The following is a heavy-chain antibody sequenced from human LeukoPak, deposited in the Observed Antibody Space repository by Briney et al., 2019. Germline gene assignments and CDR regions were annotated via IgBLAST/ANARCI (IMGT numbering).Heavy chain of an antibody. CDR2: ISGSGDST. V-gene: IGHV3-23*01. J-gene: IGHJ6*02. CDR3: AKDLSYGLDV. CDR1: GFTFSIYA. Sequence: GGSLRLSCAASGFTFSIYAMSRVRQAPGKGLEWVSGISGSGDSTYYADSVKGRFTISRDNSKNTLYLQMNSLRAEDTAVYYCAKDLSYGLDVWGQGATVTVSS.